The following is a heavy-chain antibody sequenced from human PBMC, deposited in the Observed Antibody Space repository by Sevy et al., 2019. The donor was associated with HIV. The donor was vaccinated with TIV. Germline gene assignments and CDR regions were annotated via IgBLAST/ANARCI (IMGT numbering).Heavy chain of an antibody. CDR1: GFTFDDYT. V-gene: IGHV3-49*04. CDR3: TRVEGAADWGMDV. D-gene: IGHD1-26*01. J-gene: IGHJ6*02. CDR2: IRSKAYGGTT. Sequence: SLRLSCRASGFTFDDYTMSWVRQAPGKGLEWVAFIRSKAYGGTTEYAASVKGRFTISRDESKSIAYLQMNSLKTEDTAVYYCTRVEGAADWGMDVWGQGTTFTVSS.